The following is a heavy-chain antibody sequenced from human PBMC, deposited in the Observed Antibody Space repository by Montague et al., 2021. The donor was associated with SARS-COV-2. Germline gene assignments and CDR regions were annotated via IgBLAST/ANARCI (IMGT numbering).Heavy chain of an antibody. CDR1: GFSLSTSGVG. CDR3: AHRGDLWVGPYFDY. CDR2: IYWXDDK. V-gene: IGHV2-5*02. D-gene: IGHD2-21*02. Sequence: PALVKPTQTLTLTCTFSGFSLSTSGVGVGWIRQPPGKALEWLALIYWXDDKRYSPSLKSRLTITKDTSKNQVVLTMTDMDPVDTATYYCAHRGDLWVGPYFDYWGQGTLVTVSS. J-gene: IGHJ4*02.